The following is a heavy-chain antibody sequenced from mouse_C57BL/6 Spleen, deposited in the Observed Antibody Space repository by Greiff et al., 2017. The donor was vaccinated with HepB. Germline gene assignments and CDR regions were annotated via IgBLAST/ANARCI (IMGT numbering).Heavy chain of an antibody. J-gene: IGHJ4*01. Sequence: VQLQQPGAELVKPGASVKMSCKASGYTFTSYWITWVKQRPGQGLEWIGDIYPGSGSTNYNEKFKSKATLTVYTSSSTAYMQLSCLTSEDSAVYYCARWKLGVYAMDYWGQGTSVTVSS. CDR2: IYPGSGST. CDR1: GYTFTSYW. CDR3: ARWKLGVYAMDY. V-gene: IGHV1-55*01.